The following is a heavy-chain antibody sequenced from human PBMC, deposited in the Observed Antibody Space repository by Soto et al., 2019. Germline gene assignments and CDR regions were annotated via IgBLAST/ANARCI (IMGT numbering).Heavy chain of an antibody. Sequence: SVKVSCKASGGTFSSYTLNWVRQAPGQGLEWMGGIIPITGTANYAQKFQGRVTITADKSTSTAYMERSSLRSEDTAVYYCARGGKFYDVLTGYYSLDFWGQGTLVTVSS. V-gene: IGHV1-69*06. J-gene: IGHJ4*02. CDR2: IIPITGTA. CDR3: ARGGKFYDVLTGYYSLDF. D-gene: IGHD3-9*01. CDR1: GGTFSSYT.